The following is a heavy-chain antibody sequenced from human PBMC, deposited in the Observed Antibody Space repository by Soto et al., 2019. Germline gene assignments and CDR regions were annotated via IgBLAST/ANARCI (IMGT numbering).Heavy chain of an antibody. CDR3: ARAVGYGEYGWFDP. CDR2: IIPIFGTA. V-gene: IGHV1-69*01. J-gene: IGHJ5*02. Sequence: QVQLVQSGAEVKKPGSSVKVSCKASGGTFSSYAISWVRQAPGQGLEWMGGIIPIFGTANYAQKVQGSVSITADESTSTAYMELSSLRSEDTAVYYFARAVGYGEYGWFDPWGQGTLVTVSS. D-gene: IGHD4-17*01. CDR1: GGTFSSYA.